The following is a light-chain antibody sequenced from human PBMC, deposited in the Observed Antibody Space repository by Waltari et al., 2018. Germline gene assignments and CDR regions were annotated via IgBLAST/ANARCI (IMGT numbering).Light chain of an antibody. V-gene: IGKV3-15*01. CDR2: GAS. CDR1: QSVGSN. J-gene: IGKJ2*01. CDR3: QHYNIWPPGYT. Sequence: EMVMTQSPATLSVSPGERATLSCRASQSVGSNVAWYQQKPGQAPRLLIYGASTRATVIPARFSGSGSGTEFTLTISSLQSEDFAVYYCQHYNIWPPGYTFGQGTKPEIK.